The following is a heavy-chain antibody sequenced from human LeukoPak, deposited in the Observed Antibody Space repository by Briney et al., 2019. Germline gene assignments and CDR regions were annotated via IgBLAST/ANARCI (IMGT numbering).Heavy chain of an antibody. CDR1: GYTFTSYA. V-gene: IGHV7-4-1*02. J-gene: IGHJ5*02. Sequence: ASVKVSCKASGYTFTSYAMNWVRQAPGQRLEWMGWINTNTGNPTYAQGFTGRFVFSLDTSVSTAYLQISSLKAEDTAVYYCARDSYCSSTSCYAPPWGQGTLVTVSS. CDR2: INTNTGNP. D-gene: IGHD2-2*01. CDR3: ARDSYCSSTSCYAPP.